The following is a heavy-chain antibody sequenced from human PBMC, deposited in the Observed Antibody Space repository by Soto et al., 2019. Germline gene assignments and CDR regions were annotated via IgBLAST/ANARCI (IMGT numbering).Heavy chain of an antibody. CDR2: FDPEVGET. J-gene: IGHJ4*02. CDR1: GDTLSELS. Sequence: QVRMVQSGAEVKKPGASLKVSCKVSGDTLSELSMHWVRQAPGKGIEWMGGFDPEVGETIYAQKFQGRVTMTEDTSTDTAYMELTTLRSGDTAVYYCAAAGIWFGERTYNLYLDYWGQGTLVTVSS. V-gene: IGHV1-24*01. D-gene: IGHD3-10*01. CDR3: AAAGIWFGERTYNLYLDY.